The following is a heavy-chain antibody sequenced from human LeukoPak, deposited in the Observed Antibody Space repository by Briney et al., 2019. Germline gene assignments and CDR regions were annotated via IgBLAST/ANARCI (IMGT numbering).Heavy chain of an antibody. CDR2: ISGSGGST. J-gene: IGHJ4*02. Sequence: GSLRLSCAASGFTFSSYAMSWVRQAPGKGLEWVSAISGSGGSTYYADSVKGRFTISRDNSKNTLYLQMNSLRAEDTAVYYCAKDLWSSSWFDYWGQGTLVTVSS. CDR1: GFTFSSYA. V-gene: IGHV3-23*01. D-gene: IGHD6-13*01. CDR3: AKDLWSSSWFDY.